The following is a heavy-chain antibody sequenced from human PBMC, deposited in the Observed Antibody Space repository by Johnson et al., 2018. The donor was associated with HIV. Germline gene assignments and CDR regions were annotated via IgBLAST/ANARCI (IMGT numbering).Heavy chain of an antibody. D-gene: IGHD3-3*01. CDR1: GFSFSSYD. J-gene: IGHJ3*02. CDR3: ARGGVQFLEWLFTDQYGFDI. CDR2: ISSNGSST. V-gene: IGHV3-64*01. Sequence: VQLVESGGGVVQPGGSLRLSCTASGFSFSSYDMHWVRQAPGKGLQYVSGISSNGSSTYYANSVKGRFTISRDNSKNTLFLQMGSLRPEDMAVYYCARGGVQFLEWLFTDQYGFDIWGQGTMVTVSS.